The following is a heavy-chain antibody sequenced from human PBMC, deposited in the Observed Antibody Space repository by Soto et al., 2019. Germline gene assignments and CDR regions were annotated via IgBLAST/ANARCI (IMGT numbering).Heavy chain of an antibody. CDR3: ARRHPKRITMIVVVIKALPYGMDV. J-gene: IGHJ6*02. V-gene: IGHV4-34*01. Sequence: SETLSLTCAVYGGSFSGYYWSWIRQPPGKGLEWIGEINHSGSTNYNPSLKSRVTISVDTSKNQFSLKLSSVTAADTAVYYCARRHPKRITMIVVVIKALPYGMDVWGQGTTVTVSS. CDR2: INHSGST. CDR1: GGSFSGYY. D-gene: IGHD3-22*01.